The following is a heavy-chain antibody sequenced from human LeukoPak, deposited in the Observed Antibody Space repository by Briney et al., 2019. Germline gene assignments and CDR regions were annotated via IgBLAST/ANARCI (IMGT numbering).Heavy chain of an antibody. Sequence: SETLSLTCAVSGDSISSPKWWSWVRQPPGKGLEWIGEVYHSGSANYNPSVKSRVTISVDKSKNQFSLRLTSATAADTAVYYCARDLRGIVAPPRWGQGTLVFVSS. J-gene: IGHJ4*02. D-gene: IGHD2-15*01. CDR1: GDSISSPKW. CDR3: ARDLRGIVAPPR. CDR2: VYHSGSA. V-gene: IGHV4-4*02.